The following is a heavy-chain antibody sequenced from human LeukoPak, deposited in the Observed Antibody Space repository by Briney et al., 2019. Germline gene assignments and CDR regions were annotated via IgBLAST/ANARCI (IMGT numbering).Heavy chain of an antibody. Sequence: SETLSLTCAVYGGSFSGYYWSWIRQPPGKGLEWIGEINHSGSTNYNPSLKSRVTISVDTSKNQFSLKLSSVTAADTAVYYCARGPPKGYSSGWCGVREPHVNWFDPWGQGTLVTVSS. D-gene: IGHD6-19*01. V-gene: IGHV4-34*01. CDR1: GGSFSGYY. J-gene: IGHJ5*02. CDR2: INHSGST. CDR3: ARGPPKGYSSGWCGVREPHVNWFDP.